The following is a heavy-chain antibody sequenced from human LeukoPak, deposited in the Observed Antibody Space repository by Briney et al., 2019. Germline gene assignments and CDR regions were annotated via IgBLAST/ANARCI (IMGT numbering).Heavy chain of an antibody. J-gene: IGHJ3*02. CDR3: ARDYFEGFGELFAHDAFDI. CDR1: GYTFTSYG. Sequence: ASMEVSCKASGYTFTSYGISWARQAPGQGLEWMGWISAYNGNTNYAQKLQGRVTMTTDTSTSTAYMELRSLRSDDTAVYYCARDYFEGFGELFAHDAFDIWGQGTMVTVSS. CDR2: ISAYNGNT. V-gene: IGHV1-18*04. D-gene: IGHD3-10*01.